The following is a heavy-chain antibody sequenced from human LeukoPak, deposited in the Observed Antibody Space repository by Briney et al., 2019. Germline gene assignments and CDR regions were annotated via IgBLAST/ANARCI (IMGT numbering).Heavy chain of an antibody. Sequence: SETLSLTCAVYGGSFSGYYWSWIRQPPGKGLEWIGEINHSGSTNYNPSLKSRVTISVDTSKNQFSLKLSFVTAADTAVYYCARGPTNYDYVWGSYRSDSNLDYWGQGTLVTVSS. J-gene: IGHJ4*02. CDR1: GGSFSGYY. V-gene: IGHV4-34*01. CDR3: ARGPTNYDYVWGSYRSDSNLDY. D-gene: IGHD3-16*02. CDR2: INHSGST.